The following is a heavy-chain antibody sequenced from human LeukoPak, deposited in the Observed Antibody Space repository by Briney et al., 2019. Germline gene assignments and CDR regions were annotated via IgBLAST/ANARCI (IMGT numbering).Heavy chain of an antibody. CDR3: ARGYTYYDILTGYSPTGHFDY. Sequence: SGGSLRLSCAASGFTFSSYSMNWVRQAPGKGLEWVSSISSSSSYIYYADSVKGRFTISRDNAKNSLYLQMNSLRAEDTAVYYCARGYTYYDILTGYSPTGHFDYWGQGTLVTVFS. J-gene: IGHJ4*02. D-gene: IGHD3-9*01. CDR1: GFTFSSYS. CDR2: ISSSSSYI. V-gene: IGHV3-21*01.